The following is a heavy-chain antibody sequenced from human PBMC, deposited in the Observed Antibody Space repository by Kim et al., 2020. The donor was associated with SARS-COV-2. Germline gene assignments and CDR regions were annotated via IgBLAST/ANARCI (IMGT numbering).Heavy chain of an antibody. CDR2: IKSKTDGGTT. J-gene: IGHJ6*02. Sequence: GGSLRLSCAASGFTFSNAWMSWVRQAPGKGLEWVGRIKSKTDGGTTDYAAPVKGRFTISRDDSKNTLYLQMNSLKTEDTAVYYCTTDEVLSRGYSYGPLHFYYYGMDVWGQGTTVTVSS. CDR3: TTDEVLSRGYSYGPLHFYYYGMDV. V-gene: IGHV3-15*01. CDR1: GFTFSNAW. D-gene: IGHD5-18*01.